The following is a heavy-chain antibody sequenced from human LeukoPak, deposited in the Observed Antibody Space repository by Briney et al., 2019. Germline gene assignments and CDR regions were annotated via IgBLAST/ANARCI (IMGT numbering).Heavy chain of an antibody. D-gene: IGHD3-22*01. CDR2: IYHRGSA. CDR1: GGSISTYY. CDR3: ARGGLVITPRHYYYGMAV. Sequence: SETVSLTCTVSGGSISTYYWTWIRQPPGKGLEWIGYIYHRGSANYNPSLKSRLSISVDTSKNQLSLTLGSVTAADAAVYYCARGGLVITPRHYYYGMAVWGQGTTVTVSS. J-gene: IGHJ6*02. V-gene: IGHV4-59*01.